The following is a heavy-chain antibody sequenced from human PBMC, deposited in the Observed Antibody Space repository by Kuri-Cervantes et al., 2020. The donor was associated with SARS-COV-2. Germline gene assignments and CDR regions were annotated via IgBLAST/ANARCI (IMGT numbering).Heavy chain of an antibody. V-gene: IGHV3-74*01. D-gene: IGHD3-22*01. CDR1: GFTFSSYW. Sequence: LSLPCAASGFTFSSYWMHWVRQAPGKGLVWVSRINSYGSSTSYADSVKGRFTIARDISKNTLYLQLNSLKNEDTAVYYCARVTVTMIVGGYWFDLWGQGTLVTVSS. CDR3: ARVTVTMIVGGYWFDL. J-gene: IGHJ5*02. CDR2: INSYGSST.